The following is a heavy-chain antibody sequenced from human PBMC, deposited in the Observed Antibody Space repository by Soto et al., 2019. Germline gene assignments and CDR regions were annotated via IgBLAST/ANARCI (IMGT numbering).Heavy chain of an antibody. CDR2: IHHSGNT. J-gene: IGHJ5*02. CDR3: ARDAGYCSGGSCTNWFDP. V-gene: IGHV4-61*08. CDR1: GFSITTGGYY. Sequence: SETLSLTCTVSGFSITTGGYYWSWIRQSPGKGLQWIGYIHHSGNTNYNPSSASLKSRVTISVDTSKNQFSLKLTSVTAADTAVYYCARDAGYCSGGSCTNWFDPWGQGILVTVSS. D-gene: IGHD2-15*01.